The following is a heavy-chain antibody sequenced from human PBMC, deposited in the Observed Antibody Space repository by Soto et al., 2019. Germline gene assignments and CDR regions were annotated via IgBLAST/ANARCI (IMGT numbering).Heavy chain of an antibody. CDR2: ISNIGSYI. J-gene: IGHJ4*02. CDR3: ARGTMVTS. CDR1: GFTFSTYT. Sequence: EVQLVESGGGLVQPGGSLRLSCAASGFTFSTYTMNWVRQAPGKGLEWVSSISNIGSYIYDADSVKGRFTISRDNAKNSLFLQMNSLRAEDTAVYYCARGTMVTSWGQGTLVTVSS. V-gene: IGHV3-21*01. D-gene: IGHD5-18*01.